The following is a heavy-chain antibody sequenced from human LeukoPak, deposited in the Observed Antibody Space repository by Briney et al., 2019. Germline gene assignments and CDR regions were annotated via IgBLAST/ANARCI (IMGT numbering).Heavy chain of an antibody. CDR1: GFTFDDNA. CDR2: ISWNSGSI. V-gene: IGHV3-9*01. D-gene: IGHD3-22*01. Sequence: SLRLSCAASGFTFDDNAMHWVRQAPGKGLEWVSGISWNSGSIGYADSVKGRFTISRDNSKNTLYLQMNSLRAEDTAVYYCAREPDSSGYYYYDYWGQGTLVTASS. CDR3: AREPDSSGYYYYDY. J-gene: IGHJ4*02.